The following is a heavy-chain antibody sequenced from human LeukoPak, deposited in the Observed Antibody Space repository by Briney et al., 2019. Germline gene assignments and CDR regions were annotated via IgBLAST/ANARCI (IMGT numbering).Heavy chain of an antibody. CDR1: GFTFSSYG. Sequence: GGSLRLSCAASGFTFSSYGMHWVRQAPGKGLEWVAVISYDGSNKYYADSVKGRFTISRDNSKNTLYLQMNGLRAEDTAVYYCAKDSSVKAGSWGQGTLVTVSS. J-gene: IGHJ5*02. D-gene: IGHD4-23*01. CDR2: ISYDGSNK. CDR3: AKDSSVKAGS. V-gene: IGHV3-30*18.